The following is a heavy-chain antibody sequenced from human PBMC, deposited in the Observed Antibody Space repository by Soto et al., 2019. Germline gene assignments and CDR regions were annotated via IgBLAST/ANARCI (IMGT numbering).Heavy chain of an antibody. J-gene: IGHJ6*02. CDR2: VYDLDGT. D-gene: IGHD2-15*01. V-gene: IGHV3-23*01. CDR1: GFTFISYA. Sequence: GGSLRLSCAASGFTFISYAMSLVRQAPWKGLEWLSGVYDLDGTYYADSVRGRFTTSIDSSRTTVYLQMRDLRPEDTALYYCANGLHRSGGYYYYAMDAWGQGTTVTVSS. CDR3: ANGLHRSGGYYYYAMDA.